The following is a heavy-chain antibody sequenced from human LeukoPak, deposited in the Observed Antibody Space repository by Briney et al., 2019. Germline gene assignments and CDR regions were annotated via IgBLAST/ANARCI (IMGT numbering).Heavy chain of an antibody. CDR2: ISSSSSRT. V-gene: IGHV3-11*06. J-gene: IGHJ4*02. D-gene: IGHD6-19*01. CDR3: AKERRTGSGAALDY. Sequence: GSLRHSCAASGYTFSDSYTISICPALRKGLEWGSYISSSSSRTNYADSVKGRFTISRDNAKNSLYLQMYSLRAEDTAVYYCAKERRTGSGAALDYWGPGTLVTVSS. CDR1: GYTFSDSY.